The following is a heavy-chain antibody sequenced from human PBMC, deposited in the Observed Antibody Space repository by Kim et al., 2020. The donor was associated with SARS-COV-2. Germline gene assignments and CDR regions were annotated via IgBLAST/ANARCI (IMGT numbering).Heavy chain of an antibody. J-gene: IGHJ6*02. Sequence: SETLSLTCAVYGGSFSGYYWSWIRQPPGKGLEWIGGINHSGSTNYNPSLKSRVTISVDTSKNQFSLKLSSVTAADTAVYYCARGRSSRLGGYYYYGMDVWGQGTTVNVSS. CDR3: ARGRSSRLGGYYYYGMDV. V-gene: IGHV4-34*01. CDR1: GGSFSGYY. CDR2: INHSGST. D-gene: IGHD2-2*01.